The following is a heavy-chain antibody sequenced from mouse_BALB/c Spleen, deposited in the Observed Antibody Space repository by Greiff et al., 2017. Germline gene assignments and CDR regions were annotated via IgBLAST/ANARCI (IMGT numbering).Heavy chain of an antibody. CDR3: ARRVGYYYAMDY. D-gene: IGHD1-1*02. CDR2: ISYSGST. CDR1: GYSITSDYA. V-gene: IGHV3-2*02. J-gene: IGHJ4*01. Sequence: EVKLVESGPGLVKPSQSLSLTCTVTGYSITSDYAWNWIRQFPGNKLEWMGYISYSGSTSYNPYLKSRISITRDTSKNQFFLQLNSVTTEDTATYYCARRVGYYYAMDYWGQGTSVTVSS.